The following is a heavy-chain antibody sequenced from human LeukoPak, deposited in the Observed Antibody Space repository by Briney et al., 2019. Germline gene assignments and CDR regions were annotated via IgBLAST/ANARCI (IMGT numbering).Heavy chain of an antibody. CDR1: GFTFSSYS. J-gene: IGHJ4*02. V-gene: IGHV3-48*01. CDR3: AKGNYGDKNDY. D-gene: IGHD4-17*01. CDR2: ISSSSSTI. Sequence: PGGSLRLSCAASGFTFSSYSMNWVRQAPGKGLEWVSYISSSSSTIYYADSVKGRFTISRDNSKNTLYLQMNTLRAEDTALYYCAKGNYGDKNDYWGQGTLVTVSS.